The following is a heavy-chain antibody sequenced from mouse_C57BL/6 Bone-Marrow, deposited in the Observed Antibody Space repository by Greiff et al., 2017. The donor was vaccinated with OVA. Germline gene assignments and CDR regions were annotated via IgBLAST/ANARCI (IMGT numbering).Heavy chain of an antibody. CDR3: ARDDDYGFAY. CDR1: GFTFSDFY. V-gene: IGHV7-1*01. CDR2: SRNTANDYTT. Sequence: DVMLVESGGGLVQSGRSLRLSCATSGFTFSDFYMEWVRQAPGKGLEWIAASRNTANDYTTEYSASVKGRFIVSRDTSQSILYLQMNALRAEYTAIYYCARDDDYGFAYWGQGTLVTVSA. J-gene: IGHJ3*01. D-gene: IGHD2-4*01.